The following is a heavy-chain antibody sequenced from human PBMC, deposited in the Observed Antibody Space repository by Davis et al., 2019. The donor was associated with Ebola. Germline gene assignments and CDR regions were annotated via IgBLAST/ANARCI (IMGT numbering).Heavy chain of an antibody. V-gene: IGHV1-3*01. CDR3: ARGSSKAYYYYGMDV. J-gene: IGHJ6*02. CDR2: INAGNGNT. Sequence: AASVKVSCKASGYTFTSYAMHWVRQAPGQRLEWMGWINAGNGNTQYSQKLQGRVTITRDTTASTAYMELSSLRSEDTAVYYCARGSSKAYYYYGMDVWDQGTTVTVSS. D-gene: IGHD6-6*01. CDR1: GYTFTSYA.